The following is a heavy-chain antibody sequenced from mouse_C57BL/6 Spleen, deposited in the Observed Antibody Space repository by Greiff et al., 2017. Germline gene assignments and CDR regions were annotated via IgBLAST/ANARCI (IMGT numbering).Heavy chain of an antibody. J-gene: IGHJ2*01. CDR3: ARQSLYRRGNYFDY. V-gene: IGHV5-6*01. Sequence: EVKLVESGGDLVKPGGSLKLSCAASGFTFSSYGMSWVRQTPDKRLEWVATISSGGSYTYYPDSVKGRFTISRANAKNTLYLQISSLKSEDTAMYDCARQSLYRRGNYFDYWGQGTTLAVSS. CDR1: GFTFSSYG. CDR2: ISSGGSYT.